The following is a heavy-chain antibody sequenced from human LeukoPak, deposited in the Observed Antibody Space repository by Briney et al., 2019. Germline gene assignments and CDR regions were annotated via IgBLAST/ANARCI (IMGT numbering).Heavy chain of an antibody. J-gene: IGHJ4*02. CDR1: GFTFSRFW. CDR2: IKEDGSEK. D-gene: IGHD3-22*01. CDR3: ERVEGYYYDK. Sequence: GGSLRLSCAASGFTFSRFWMSWVRQAPGKGLEWVVNIKEDGSEKYYVDSVKGRFTISRASAKDSLYLKMSSLRAEDTAVYYCERVEGYYYDKWGQGPLVIVSA. V-gene: IGHV3-7*01.